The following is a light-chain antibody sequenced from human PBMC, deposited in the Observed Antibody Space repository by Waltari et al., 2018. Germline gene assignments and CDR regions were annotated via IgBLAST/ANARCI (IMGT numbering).Light chain of an antibody. CDR3: SSYAGSNIGV. V-gene: IGLV2-8*01. CDR2: EVS. J-gene: IGLJ1*01. Sequence: QSALTQPPSASGSPGQSGTISCTGTSSDVGGYNYVSWYQQHPGKAPKLMIYEVSKRPSGVPDRFSGSKSGNTASLTVSGLQAEDEADYYCSSYAGSNIGVFGTGTKVTVL. CDR1: SSDVGGYNY.